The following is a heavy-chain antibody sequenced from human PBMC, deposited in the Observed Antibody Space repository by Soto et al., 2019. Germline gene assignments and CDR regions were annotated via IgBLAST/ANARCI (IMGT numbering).Heavy chain of an antibody. CDR1: GGSISSSSYY. Sequence: SETLSLTCSLSGGSISSSSYYWGWIRQPPGKGLEWIGSIFYLGTTSYNPSLKSRATMSVDTSRNQFSLKLSSVTAADTAVYYCARYDEVYSSGAQPPTGYFDYWGQGTLVTVSS. J-gene: IGHJ4*02. CDR2: IFYLGTT. D-gene: IGHD3-22*01. CDR3: ARYDEVYSSGAQPPTGYFDY. V-gene: IGHV4-39*01.